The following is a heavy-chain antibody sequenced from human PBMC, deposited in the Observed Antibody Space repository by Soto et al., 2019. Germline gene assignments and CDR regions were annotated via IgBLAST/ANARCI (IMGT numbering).Heavy chain of an antibody. J-gene: IGHJ5*02. CDR2: IYYSGST. D-gene: IGHD3-3*01. CDR3: ARGLTIFGVVILYNWFDP. Sequence: SETLSLTCTVSGGSISSYYWSWIRQPPGKGLEWIGYIYYSGSTNYNPSLKSRVTISVDTSKNQFSLKLSSVTAADTAVYYCARGLTIFGVVILYNWFDPWGQGTLVTVSS. CDR1: GGSISSYY. V-gene: IGHV4-59*12.